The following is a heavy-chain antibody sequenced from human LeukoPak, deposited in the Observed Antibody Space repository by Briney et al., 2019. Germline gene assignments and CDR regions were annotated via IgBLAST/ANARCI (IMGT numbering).Heavy chain of an antibody. CDR3: GEFRGLVGEVTNNY. CDR2: IYYSGST. CDR1: GGSISSSSYY. J-gene: IGHJ4*02. V-gene: IGHV4-39*07. D-gene: IGHD3-10*01. Sequence: SETLSLTCTVSGGSISSSSYYWGWIRQPPGKGLEWIGSIYYSGSTYYNPSLKSRVTISVDTSKNQFSLKLSSVTAADTVVYYCGEFRGLVGEVTNNYGGRETLATASS.